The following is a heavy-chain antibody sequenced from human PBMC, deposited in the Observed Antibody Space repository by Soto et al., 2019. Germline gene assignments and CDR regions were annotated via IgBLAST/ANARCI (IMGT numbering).Heavy chain of an antibody. CDR2: INPKTGST. Sequence: SVKVSCKASGYTFTSYYMHWVRQAPGQGLEWLGWINPKTGSTNYAPKFQGRVTMTRDTSLNTTYMELTSMTSDDTAVYYGEREHAGFGDYWGPGTLVTVS. V-gene: IGHV1-2*02. CDR3: EREHAGFGDY. D-gene: IGHD3-16*01. CDR1: GYTFTSYY. J-gene: IGHJ4*02.